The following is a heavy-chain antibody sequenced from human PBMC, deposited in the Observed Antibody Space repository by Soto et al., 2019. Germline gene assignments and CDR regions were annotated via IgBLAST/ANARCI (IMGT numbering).Heavy chain of an antibody. D-gene: IGHD1-26*01. CDR2: IFNSGTT. CDR3: ALALGPTTGLDY. Sequence: QVQLQESGPGLVKPSQTLSLTCSVSGASTVSHYHWTWIPRPPGKGLEWMEYIFNSGTTFHTPAPTSRVSISMDTSGNHFSLELRSVTAADTAVYCCALALGPTTGLDYWGQGTLVTVSS. J-gene: IGHJ4*02. V-gene: IGHV4-31*02. CDR1: GASTVSHYH.